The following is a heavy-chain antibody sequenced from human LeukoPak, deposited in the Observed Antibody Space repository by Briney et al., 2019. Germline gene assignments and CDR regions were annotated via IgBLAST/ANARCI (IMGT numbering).Heavy chain of an antibody. V-gene: IGHV3-23*01. J-gene: IGHJ4*02. D-gene: IGHD2-8*01. Sequence: GGSLRLSCTGSGFPFNMFGIHWVRQAPGQGLDWVSGLSRGGGSTNYADSVKGRFAISRDYSKNMVFLQMNSLRPEDTAVYYCAKEQRIRHCSEGVCMEGYYFDYWGQGSLVTVSS. CDR2: LSRGGGST. CDR3: AKEQRIRHCSEGVCMEGYYFDY. CDR1: GFPFNMFG.